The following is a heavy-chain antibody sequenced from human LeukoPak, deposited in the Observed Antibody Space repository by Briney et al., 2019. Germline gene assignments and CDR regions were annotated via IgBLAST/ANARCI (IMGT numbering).Heavy chain of an antibody. V-gene: IGHV3-33*08. J-gene: IGHJ4*02. D-gene: IGHD6-13*01. Sequence: PGGSLRLSCAASGFTFSSYSMNWVRQAPGKGLEWVAVIWYDGSIKNCADSVKGRFTISRDNSKNTVYLQMDSLRAEDTALYYCARGQQLVKTDWGQGTLVTVSS. CDR1: GFTFSSYS. CDR2: IWYDGSIK. CDR3: ARGQQLVKTD.